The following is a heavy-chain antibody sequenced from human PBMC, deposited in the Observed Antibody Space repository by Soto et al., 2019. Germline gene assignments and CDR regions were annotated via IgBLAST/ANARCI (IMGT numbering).Heavy chain of an antibody. CDR2: ISPSGDIT. CDR3: ANKGSPAGGSSYMDV. CDR1: GYSFTNYA. D-gene: IGHD3-10*01. V-gene: IGHV3-23*01. J-gene: IGHJ6*03. Sequence: EVQRLGSGGGLVQPGGSLRLSCAASGYSFTNYAVTWVREAPGKGLECVSIISPSGDITYYAGSVKGRFTISRDNSKNTLYLQMNSLRAEDTAVYYCANKGSPAGGSSYMDVWGKGTTVTVSS.